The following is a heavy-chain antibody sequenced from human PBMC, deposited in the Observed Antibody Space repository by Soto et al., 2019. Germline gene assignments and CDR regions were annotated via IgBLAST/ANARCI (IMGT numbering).Heavy chain of an antibody. J-gene: IGHJ4*02. V-gene: IGHV3-30-3*01. CDR2: ISYDGSNK. D-gene: IGHD5-18*01. CDR3: ARGLDVSTAMAPSISGY. Sequence: QVQLVESGGGVVQPGRSLRLSCAASGFTFSSYAMHWVRQAPGKGLEWVAVISYDGSNKYYADSVKGRFTISRDNSKNTLYLQMNSLRAEDTAVYYWARGLDVSTAMAPSISGYWGQGTLVTVSS. CDR1: GFTFSSYA.